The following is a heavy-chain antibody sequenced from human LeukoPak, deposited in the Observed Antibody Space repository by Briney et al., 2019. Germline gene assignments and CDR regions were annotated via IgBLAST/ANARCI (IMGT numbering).Heavy chain of an antibody. Sequence: SETLSLTCTVSGGSVSSYYWSWIRQPPEKGLEWIGYIYYSGSTNYNPSLKSRVTISVDTSKNQFSLKLSSVTAAGTAVYHCARDNWNYGSSMDVWGQGTTVTVSS. CDR1: GGSVSSYY. D-gene: IGHD1-7*01. J-gene: IGHJ6*02. V-gene: IGHV4-59*02. CDR2: IYYSGST. CDR3: ARDNWNYGSSMDV.